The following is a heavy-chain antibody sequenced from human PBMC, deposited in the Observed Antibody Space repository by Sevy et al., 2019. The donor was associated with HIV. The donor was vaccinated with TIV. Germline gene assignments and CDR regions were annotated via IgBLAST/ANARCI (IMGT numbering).Heavy chain of an antibody. CDR3: ARAYSLSNNWFDP. CDR1: GYTFTGYY. CDR2: INPNSGGT. D-gene: IGHD4-4*01. J-gene: IGHJ5*02. Sequence: ASVKVSCKASGYTFTGYYMHWVRQAPGQGLEWMGWINPNSGGTNYAQKFQGRVTMTRDTPISTAYMELSRLRSDDTAVYYCARAYSLSNNWFDPWGQGTLVTVSS. V-gene: IGHV1-2*02.